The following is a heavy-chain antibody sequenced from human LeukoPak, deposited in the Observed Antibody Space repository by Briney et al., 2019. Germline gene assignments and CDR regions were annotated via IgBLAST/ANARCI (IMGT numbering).Heavy chain of an antibody. CDR3: AKEFLGWFGDYVDY. CDR1: RFTVSNYY. V-gene: IGHV3-23*01. J-gene: IGHJ4*02. D-gene: IGHD3-10*01. Sequence: GSLRLSCTASRFTVSNYYMSWVRQAPGKGLEWVSAISGSGGSTYYADSVKGRFTISRDNSKNTLYLQMNSLRAEDTAVYYCAKEFLGWFGDYVDYWGRGTLVTVSS. CDR2: ISGSGGST.